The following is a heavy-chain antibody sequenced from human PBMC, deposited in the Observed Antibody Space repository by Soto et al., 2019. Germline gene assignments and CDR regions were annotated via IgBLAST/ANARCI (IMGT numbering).Heavy chain of an antibody. CDR2: IFSNGEK. V-gene: IGHV2-26*01. CDR1: GFSLSNARMG. CDR3: ARRPSGYSSSWYNWFDP. D-gene: IGHD6-13*01. Sequence: SGPTLVNPTETLTLTCTVSGFSLSNARMGVSWIRQPPGKALEWLAHIFSNGEKSYSTSLKSRLTISKDTSKSQVVLTMTNMDPVDTATYYCARRPSGYSSSWYNWFDPWGQGTLVTVS. J-gene: IGHJ5*02.